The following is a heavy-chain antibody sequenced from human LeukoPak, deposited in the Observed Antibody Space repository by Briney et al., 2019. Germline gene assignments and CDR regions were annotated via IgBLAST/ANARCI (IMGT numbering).Heavy chain of an antibody. CDR3: AGLELDYYDSSGSDY. D-gene: IGHD3-22*01. Sequence: PSETLSLTCAVYGGSFSGYYWSWIRQPPGEGLEWIGEINHSGSTNYNPSLKSRVTISVDTSKNQFSLKLSSVTAADTAVYYCAGLELDYYDSSGSDYWGQGTLVTVSS. CDR2: INHSGST. J-gene: IGHJ4*02. V-gene: IGHV4-34*01. CDR1: GGSFSGYY.